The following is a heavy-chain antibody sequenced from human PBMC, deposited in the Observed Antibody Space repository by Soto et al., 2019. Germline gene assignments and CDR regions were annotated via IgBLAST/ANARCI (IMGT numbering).Heavy chain of an antibody. J-gene: IGHJ3*02. V-gene: IGHV1-24*01. CDR1: GYTLTELS. CDR2: FDPEDGET. D-gene: IGHD6-19*01. CDR3: AKDYHAQWAGAFDI. Sequence: ASVKVSCKVSGYTLTELSMHWVRQAPGKGLEWMGGFDPEDGETIYAQKFQGRVTMTEDTSTDTAYMELSSLRSEDTAVYYCAKDYHAQWAGAFDIWGQGTMVTVSS.